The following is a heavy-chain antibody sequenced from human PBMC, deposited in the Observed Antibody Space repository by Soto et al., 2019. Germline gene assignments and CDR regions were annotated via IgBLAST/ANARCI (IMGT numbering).Heavy chain of an antibody. CDR1: GGTIRTYT. D-gene: IGHD2-15*01. J-gene: IGHJ5*02. CDR3: ATGEVVPAYPNWLDT. V-gene: IGHV1-69*12. CDR2: FIPIFPAP. Sequence: VQLVQSGPELKKPGSSVKVSCRASGGTIRTYTISWVRQAPGQGLEWMGAFIPIFPAPNFAQKFKDRLMITADDSTNTAFMELSSLTSEDTALYYCATGEVVPAYPNWLDTWGQGSLVTVSS.